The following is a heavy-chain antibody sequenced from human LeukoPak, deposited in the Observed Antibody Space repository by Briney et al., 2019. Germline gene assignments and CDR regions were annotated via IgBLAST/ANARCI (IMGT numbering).Heavy chain of an antibody. Sequence: SEPLSLTCSVSGGSITKNGYYWGWIRQSPETGLEWIGSMHYSGSTYYNPSLNSRVTISVDTSKNQFSLKLTSVTAADTAVYYCCGSSWFAGPFGYWGQGALVTVSS. CDR3: CGSSWFAGPFGY. J-gene: IGHJ4*02. V-gene: IGHV4-39*07. CDR2: MHYSGST. CDR1: GGSITKNGYY. D-gene: IGHD6-13*01.